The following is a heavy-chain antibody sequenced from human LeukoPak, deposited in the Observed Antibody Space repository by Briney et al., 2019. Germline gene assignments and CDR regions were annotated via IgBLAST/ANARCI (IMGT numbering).Heavy chain of an antibody. CDR1: GYTFTGYY. CDR3: ARSSLPLWLGEFDAFDI. Sequence: GASVKVSCKASGYTFTGYYMHWVRQAPGQGLEWMGWINPNSGGTNYAQKFQGRVTMTRDTSISTAYMELSRLRSDDTAVYYCARSSLPLWLGEFDAFDIWGQGTMVTVSS. D-gene: IGHD3-10*01. V-gene: IGHV1-2*02. CDR2: INPNSGGT. J-gene: IGHJ3*02.